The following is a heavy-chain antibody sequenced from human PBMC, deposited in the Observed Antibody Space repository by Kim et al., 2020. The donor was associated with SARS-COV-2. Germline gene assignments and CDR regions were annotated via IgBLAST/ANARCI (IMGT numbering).Heavy chain of an antibody. D-gene: IGHD4-17*01. CDR1: GGSISSGSYY. CDR2: IYTSGST. Sequence: SETLSLTCTVSGGSISSGSYYWSWIRQPAGKGLEWIGRIYTSGSTNYNPSLKSRVTISVDTSKNQFSLKLSSVTAADTAVYYCARGPDLIKYGDSTGYGMDVWGQGTTVTVSS. V-gene: IGHV4-61*02. J-gene: IGHJ6*02. CDR3: ARGPDLIKYGDSTGYGMDV.